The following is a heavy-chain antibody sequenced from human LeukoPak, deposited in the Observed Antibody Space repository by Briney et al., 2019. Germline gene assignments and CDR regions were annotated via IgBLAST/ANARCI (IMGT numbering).Heavy chain of an antibody. CDR1: GYTLTGLS. Sequence: ASVKVSCKVSGYTLTGLSLHWVRQAPGNGLEWMGGFDPEDGETIYAQKFQGRVTMTEDTSTDTAYMELSSLRSEDTAVYYCATVSGEWLFDFDYWGQGTLVTVSS. D-gene: IGHD3-3*01. V-gene: IGHV1-24*01. J-gene: IGHJ4*02. CDR2: FDPEDGET. CDR3: ATVSGEWLFDFDY.